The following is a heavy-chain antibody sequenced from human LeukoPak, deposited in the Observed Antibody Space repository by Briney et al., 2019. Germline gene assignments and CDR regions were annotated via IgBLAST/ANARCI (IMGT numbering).Heavy chain of an antibody. D-gene: IGHD2-2*01. CDR2: ISYDGSNK. J-gene: IGHJ4*02. V-gene: IGHV3-30*18. CDR3: AKDGGCASTSCCSLLDC. CDR1: GFTFSSYG. Sequence: GGSLRLSCAASGFTFSSYGMHWVRQAPGKGLEWVAVISYDGSNKYYADSVKGRFTISRDNSKNTLYLEMNSLRAEDTAVYYCAKDGGCASTSCCSLLDCWGQGILVTVSS.